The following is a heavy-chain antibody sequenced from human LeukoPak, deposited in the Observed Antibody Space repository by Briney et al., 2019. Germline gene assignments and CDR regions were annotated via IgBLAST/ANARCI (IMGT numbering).Heavy chain of an antibody. CDR1: GGSISSYY. Sequence: SETLSLTCTVSGGSISSYYWSWIRQPPGKGLEWIGYIYYSGSTNYNPSLKSRVTISVDTSKNQFSLKLSSVTAADTAVYYCASINRQLWLNYWGQGTLVTVSS. CDR2: IYYSGST. D-gene: IGHD5-18*01. V-gene: IGHV4-59*01. J-gene: IGHJ4*02. CDR3: ASINRQLWLNY.